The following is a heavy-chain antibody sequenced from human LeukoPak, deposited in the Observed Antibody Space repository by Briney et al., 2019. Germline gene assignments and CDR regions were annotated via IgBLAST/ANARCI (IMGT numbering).Heavy chain of an antibody. CDR3: ARNPIAAGAHFDY. CDR1: GGSIRSYY. CDR2: IYTSGST. V-gene: IGHV4-4*07. J-gene: IGHJ4*02. D-gene: IGHD6-13*01. Sequence: SETLSLTCTVSGGSIRSYYLIWIRQPAGKGLEWIGRIYTSGSTNYNPSLKSRVTISVDTSKNQFSLKLSSVTAADTAVYYCARNPIAAGAHFDYWGQGTLVTVSS.